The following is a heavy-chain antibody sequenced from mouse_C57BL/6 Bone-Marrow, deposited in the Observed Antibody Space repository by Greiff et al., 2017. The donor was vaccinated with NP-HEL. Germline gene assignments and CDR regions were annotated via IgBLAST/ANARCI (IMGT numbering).Heavy chain of an antibody. CDR3: TTYPVYYDYDRYFDV. CDR2: IDPENGDT. Sequence: EVQLQQSGAELVRPGASVKLSCTASGFNIKDDYMHWVKQRPEQGLEWIGWIDPENGDTEYASKFQGKATITADTSSNTAYLQRSSLRSEDTSVYYCTTYPVYYDYDRYFDVWGTGTTVTVSS. D-gene: IGHD2-4*01. J-gene: IGHJ1*03. CDR1: GFNIKDDY. V-gene: IGHV14-4*01.